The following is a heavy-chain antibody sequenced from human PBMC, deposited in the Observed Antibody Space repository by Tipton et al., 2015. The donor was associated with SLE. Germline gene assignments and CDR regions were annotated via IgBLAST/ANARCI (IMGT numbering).Heavy chain of an antibody. Sequence: TLSLTCTVSGGSISSGGYYWSWIRQHPGKGLEWIGYISSSGSTYYNPSLKSRLTISIDMSEKHFSLKLTSVSAADTAVYYCARGGVGGYDYFDFWGQGTLVTVSS. CDR3: ARGGVGGYDYFDF. D-gene: IGHD5-12*01. V-gene: IGHV4-31*03. CDR2: ISSSGST. J-gene: IGHJ4*02. CDR1: GGSISSGGYY.